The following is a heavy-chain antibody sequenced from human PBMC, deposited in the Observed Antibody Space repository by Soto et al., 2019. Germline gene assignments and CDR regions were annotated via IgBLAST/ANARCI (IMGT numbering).Heavy chain of an antibody. J-gene: IGHJ5*02. CDR1: GGTFSSYA. Sequence: QVQLVQSGAEVKKPGSSVKVSCKASGGTFSSYAISWVRQAPGQGLEWMGGIIPIFGTANYAQKFQGRVTITADESTSTAYMELSSPRSEDTAVYYCATTRYSSSWYLGLDPWGQGTLVTVSS. D-gene: IGHD6-13*01. CDR3: ATTRYSSSWYLGLDP. CDR2: IIPIFGTA. V-gene: IGHV1-69*01.